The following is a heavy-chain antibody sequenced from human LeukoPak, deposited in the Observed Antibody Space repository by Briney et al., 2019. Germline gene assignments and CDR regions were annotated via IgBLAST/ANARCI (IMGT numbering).Heavy chain of an antibody. J-gene: IGHJ4*02. Sequence: PSETLPLTCAVSGYSISSGYYWGWIRQPPGKGLEWIGSIYHSGSTYYNPSLKSRVTISVDTSKNQFSLKLSSVTAADTAVYYCASVWSRDYFDYWGQGTLVTVSS. V-gene: IGHV4-38-2*01. D-gene: IGHD3-10*01. CDR1: GYSISSGYY. CDR2: IYHSGST. CDR3: ASVWSRDYFDY.